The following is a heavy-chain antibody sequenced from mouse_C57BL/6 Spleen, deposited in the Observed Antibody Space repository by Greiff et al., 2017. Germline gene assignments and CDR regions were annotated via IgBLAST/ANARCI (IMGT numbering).Heavy chain of an antibody. CDR1: GYSFTSYY. Sequence: VQLQQSGPELVKPGASVKISCKASGYSFTSYYIHWVKQRPGQGLEWIGWIYPGSGNTKYNEKFKGKATLTAYTSSSTAYMQLSSLTSEDSAVYYCARPTVVATDYAIDYWGQGTSVTVSS. CDR2: IYPGSGNT. J-gene: IGHJ4*01. CDR3: ARPTVVATDYAIDY. V-gene: IGHV1-66*01. D-gene: IGHD1-1*01.